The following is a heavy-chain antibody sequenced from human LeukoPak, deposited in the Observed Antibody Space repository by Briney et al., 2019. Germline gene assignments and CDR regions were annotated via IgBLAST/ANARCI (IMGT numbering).Heavy chain of an antibody. J-gene: IGHJ6*02. Sequence: SETLSLTCTVSGGSIGSYYWSWIRQPPGKGLEWIGYIYYSGSTNYNPSLKSRVTISVDTSKNQFSLKLSSVTAADTAVYYCARIRPYYDILTGYYYYYYGMDVWGQGTTVTVSS. CDR3: ARIRPYYDILTGYYYYYYGMDV. CDR1: GGSIGSYY. V-gene: IGHV4-59*12. CDR2: IYYSGST. D-gene: IGHD3-9*01.